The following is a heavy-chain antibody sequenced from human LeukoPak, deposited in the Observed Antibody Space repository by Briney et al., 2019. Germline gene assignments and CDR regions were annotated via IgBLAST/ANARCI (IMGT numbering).Heavy chain of an antibody. Sequence: PGGSLRLSCAASGFTFSSYTMHWVRQAPGKGLEWVAVISYEGSNKYYADSVKGRFTISRDNSKNTLYLQMNSLRAEDTAVYYCARVGRRWELPGYFDYWGQGTLVTVSS. D-gene: IGHD1-26*01. CDR2: ISYEGSNK. CDR1: GFTFSSYT. V-gene: IGHV3-30*01. CDR3: ARVGRRWELPGYFDY. J-gene: IGHJ4*02.